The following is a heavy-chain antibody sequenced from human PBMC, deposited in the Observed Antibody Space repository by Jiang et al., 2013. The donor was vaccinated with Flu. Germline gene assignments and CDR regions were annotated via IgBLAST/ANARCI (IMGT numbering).Heavy chain of an antibody. V-gene: IGHV7-4-1*02. CDR1: GYTFINYA. D-gene: IGHD3-22*01. CDR3: ARDALYSDNSAYYYDF. Sequence: QSGSELKKPGASVKVSCKASGYTFINYAMNWVRQAPGQGLEWMGWINTNTGNPTYAQGFTGRFVFSLDTSVSTAYPQISSLKAEDTAVYYCARDALYSDNSAYYYDFWGQGTLVTVSS. CDR2: INTNTGNP. J-gene: IGHJ4*02.